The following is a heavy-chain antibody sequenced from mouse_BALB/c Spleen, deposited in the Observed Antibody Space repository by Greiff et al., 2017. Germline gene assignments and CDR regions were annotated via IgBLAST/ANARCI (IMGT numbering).Heavy chain of an antibody. Sequence: EVKLMESGGGLVQPGGSLKLSCAASGFTFSSYGMSWVRQTPDKRLELVATINSNGGSTYYPDSVKGRFTISRDNAKNTLYLQMSSLKSEDTAMYYCARDQGIYYYGSSLDVWGAGTTVTVSS. V-gene: IGHV5-6-3*01. D-gene: IGHD1-1*01. J-gene: IGHJ1*01. CDR3: ARDQGIYYYGSSLDV. CDR1: GFTFSSYG. CDR2: INSNGGST.